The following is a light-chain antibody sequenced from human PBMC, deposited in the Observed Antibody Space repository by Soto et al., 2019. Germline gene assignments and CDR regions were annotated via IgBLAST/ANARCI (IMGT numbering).Light chain of an antibody. CDR1: QSVRSNY. J-gene: IGKJ4*01. CDR3: QQYGSSPLT. Sequence: EIGLTQSPDPPSLSPGERATLSCRASQSVRSNYLAWYQQKPGQAPRCPIYDAFSRATGIPDRFSGSGSGTDFTLTISRLEPEDFAVYYCQQYGSSPLTFGGGTKVEIK. V-gene: IGKV3-20*01. CDR2: DAF.